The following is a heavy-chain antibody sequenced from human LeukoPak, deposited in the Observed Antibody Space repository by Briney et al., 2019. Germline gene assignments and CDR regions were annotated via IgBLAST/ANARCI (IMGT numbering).Heavy chain of an antibody. CDR2: ISSSCSTI. J-gene: IGHJ4*02. V-gene: IGHV3-11*04. CDR3: ARAEVWLAGY. Sequence: ECFSYISSSCSTIYYAPSVKGRFTISRDNAKNSLYLQMNSLRAEDTAVYYCARAEVWLAGYWGQGTLVTVSS. D-gene: IGHD3-22*01.